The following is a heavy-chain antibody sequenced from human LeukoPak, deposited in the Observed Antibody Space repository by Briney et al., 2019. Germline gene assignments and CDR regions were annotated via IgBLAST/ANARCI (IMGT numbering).Heavy chain of an antibody. V-gene: IGHV4-34*01. CDR3: ASAGSPLLWFGELWSEDKKFDY. D-gene: IGHD3-10*01. J-gene: IGHJ4*02. Sequence: SETLSLTCAVYGGSFSGYYWSWIRQPPGKGLEWIGEINHSGSTNYNPSLKSRVTISVDTSKNQFSLKLSSVTAADTAVYYCASAGSPLLWFGELWSEDKKFDYWGQGTLVTVSS. CDR1: GGSFSGYY. CDR2: INHSGST.